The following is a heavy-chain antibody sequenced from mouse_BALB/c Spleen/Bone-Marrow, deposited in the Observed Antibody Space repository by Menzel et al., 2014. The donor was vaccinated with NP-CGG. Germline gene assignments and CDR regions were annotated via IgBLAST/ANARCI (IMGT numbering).Heavy chain of an antibody. CDR1: GYTFTSYW. V-gene: IGHV1S81*02. Sequence: QVQLMESGAELVKPGASVKLSCKASGYTFTSYWMHWVKQRPGQGLEWFGEINPSNGRTNYNEKFKSKATLTVDKSSSPAYMQLSSLTSEDSAVYYCARGYFAYWGQGTLVTVSA. CDR3: ARGYFAY. CDR2: INPSNGRT. D-gene: IGHD2-14*01. J-gene: IGHJ3*01.